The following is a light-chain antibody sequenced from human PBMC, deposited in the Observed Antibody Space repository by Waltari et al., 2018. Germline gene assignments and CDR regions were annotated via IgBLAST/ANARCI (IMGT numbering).Light chain of an antibody. CDR1: ENVNSW. CDR3: QQYRINPWT. Sequence: DLQMTQSHSTLSASVGDRVTITCRASENVNSWLAWYQEKPGKAPKLLIQKASNLESGVPSRFSGSGSGTEFALTISSLQADDFATYYCQQYRINPWTFGQGTKVEI. V-gene: IGKV1-5*03. J-gene: IGKJ1*01. CDR2: KAS.